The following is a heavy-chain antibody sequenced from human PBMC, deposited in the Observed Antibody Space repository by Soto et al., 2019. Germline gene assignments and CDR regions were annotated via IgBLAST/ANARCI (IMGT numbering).Heavy chain of an antibody. Sequence: QVQLVESGGGVVQPGRSLRLSCAASGFTFSTHSMHWVRQAPGQGLEWVTCISNDGHDKYYADSVKGRFTVSRDNSKSTLYLQVNSLTIEDSAVYHCARGYPYYYGSGTMFYSDYWGQGTLVTVSS. CDR2: ISNDGHDK. J-gene: IGHJ4*02. V-gene: IGHV3-30-3*01. D-gene: IGHD3-10*01. CDR3: ARGYPYYYGSGTMFYSDY. CDR1: GFTFSTHS.